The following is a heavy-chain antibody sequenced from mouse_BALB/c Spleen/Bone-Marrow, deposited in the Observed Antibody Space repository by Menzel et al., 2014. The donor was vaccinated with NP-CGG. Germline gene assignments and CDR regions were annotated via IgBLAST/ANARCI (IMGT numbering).Heavy chain of an antibody. CDR2: IYPGDGST. CDR3: ARGGGMDY. J-gene: IGHJ4*01. V-gene: IGHV1S56*01. CDR1: GYTFTSYY. Sequence: QVQLKESGPELVKPGASGKMSCKASGYTFTSYYIHWVKQRPGQGLEWIGWIYPGDGSTKYNEKFKGKTTLTADKSSSTAYMLLSSLTSEDSAIYFCARGGGMDYWGQGTSVTVSS.